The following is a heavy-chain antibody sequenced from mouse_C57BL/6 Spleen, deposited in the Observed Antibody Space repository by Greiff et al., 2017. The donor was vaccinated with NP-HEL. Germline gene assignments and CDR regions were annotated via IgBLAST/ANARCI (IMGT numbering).Heavy chain of an antibody. J-gene: IGHJ4*01. D-gene: IGHD2-4*01. CDR2: IYPGDGDT. CDR3: ARGEAYYDSFYAMDY. V-gene: IGHV1-80*01. Sequence: QVQLQQSGAELVKPGASVKISCKASGYAFSSYWMNWVKQRPGKGLEWIGQIYPGDGDTNYNGKFKGKATLTADKSSSTAYMQLSSLTSEDSAVYFCARGEAYYDSFYAMDYWGQGTSVTVSS. CDR1: GYAFSSYW.